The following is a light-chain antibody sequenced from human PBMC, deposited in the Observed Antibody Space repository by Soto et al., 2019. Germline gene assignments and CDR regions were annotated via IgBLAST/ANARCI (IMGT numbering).Light chain of an antibody. CDR2: GAS. CDR3: QQYNNWPPYS. CDR1: QSVSSD. V-gene: IGKV3-15*01. J-gene: IGKJ2*01. Sequence: IVMTQPPATLSVSPGDRVTLSCRASQSVSSDLAWYQQRPGQAPRLLIYGASTRATGIPARFSGTGSGTEFTLTISCLQSEYFAIYYCQQYNNWPPYSFGQGTKLEIK.